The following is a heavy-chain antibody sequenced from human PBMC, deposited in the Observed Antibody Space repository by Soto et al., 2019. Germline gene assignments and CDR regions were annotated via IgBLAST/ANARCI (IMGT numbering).Heavy chain of an antibody. Sequence: SETLSLTCAVSGGSISGSYYYWGWLRQSPGRGPEWIGSVFYTGFTSYNPSLESRVSVSVDTSKNQFSLKVSAVTAADTAVFFCARDLSLPVELGGYYYYGMDVWGQGTTVTVSS. CDR1: GGSISGSYYY. D-gene: IGHD3-16*01. CDR3: ARDLSLPVELGGYYYYGMDV. CDR2: VFYTGFT. V-gene: IGHV4-39*02. J-gene: IGHJ6*02.